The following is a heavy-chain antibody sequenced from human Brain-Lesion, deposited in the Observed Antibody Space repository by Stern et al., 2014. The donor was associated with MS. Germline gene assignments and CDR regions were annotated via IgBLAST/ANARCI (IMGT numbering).Heavy chain of an antibody. Sequence: EVQLVESGGGLVQPGGSLRLSGAASGFTFSNYWMHWVRQAQGKGLVWVSRVNNDGRRTRYADSVKGRFTMSRDNAKNTLYLQMNSLRVEDTAIYYCARGERWFDSWGQGTLVTVSS. CDR3: ARGERWFDS. CDR2: VNNDGRRT. CDR1: GFTFSNYW. V-gene: IGHV3-74*02. D-gene: IGHD3-10*01. J-gene: IGHJ5*01.